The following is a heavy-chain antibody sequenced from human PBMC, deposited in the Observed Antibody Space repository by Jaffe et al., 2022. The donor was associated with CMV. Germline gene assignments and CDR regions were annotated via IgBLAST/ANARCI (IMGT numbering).Heavy chain of an antibody. J-gene: IGHJ4*02. Sequence: QLQLQESGPGLVKPSETLSLTCTVSGGSISSSSYYWGWIRQPPGKGLEWIGSIYYSGSTYYNPSLKSRVTISVDTSKNQFSLKLSSVTAADTAVYYCARHSRSPLGYFDYWGQGTLVTVSS. CDR3: ARHSRSPLGYFDY. V-gene: IGHV4-39*01. D-gene: IGHD4-17*01. CDR1: GGSISSSSYY. CDR2: IYYSGST.